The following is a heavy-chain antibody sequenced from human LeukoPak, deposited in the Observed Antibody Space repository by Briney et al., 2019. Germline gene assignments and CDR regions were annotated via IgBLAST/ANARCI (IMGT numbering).Heavy chain of an antibody. V-gene: IGHV3-49*04. J-gene: IGHJ6*03. CDR3: TRDPSIAVASYYYYYYYMDV. D-gene: IGHD6-19*01. Sequence: GRSLRLSCTASGFTFGDYAMSWVRQAPGKGLEWVGFIRSKAYGGTTEYAASVKGRFTISRDDSKSIAYLQMSSLKTEDTAVYYCTRDPSIAVASYYYYYYYMDVWGKGTTVTVSS. CDR1: GFTFGDYA. CDR2: IRSKAYGGTT.